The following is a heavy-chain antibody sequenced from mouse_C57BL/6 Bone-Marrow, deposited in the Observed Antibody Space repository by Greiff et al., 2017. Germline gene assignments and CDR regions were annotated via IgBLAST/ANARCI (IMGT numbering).Heavy chain of an antibody. J-gene: IGHJ1*03. V-gene: IGHV3-6*01. CDR1: GYSITSGYY. Sequence: EVQLQQSGPGLVKPSQSLSLTCSVTGYSITSGYYWNWIRQFPGNKLEWMGYISYDGSNNYNPSLKNRISITRDTSKNQFFLKLNSVTTEDTATYYCARERCYYYGSSRYWYFDVWGTGTTVTVSS. CDR2: ISYDGSN. D-gene: IGHD1-1*01. CDR3: ARERCYYYGSSRYWYFDV.